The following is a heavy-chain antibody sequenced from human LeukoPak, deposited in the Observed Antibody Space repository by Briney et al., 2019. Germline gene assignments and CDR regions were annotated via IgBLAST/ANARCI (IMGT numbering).Heavy chain of an antibody. D-gene: IGHD1-7*01. J-gene: IGHJ3*02. V-gene: IGHV4-34*01. CDR2: INHSGST. Sequence: PSETLSLTCAVYGGSFSGYYWSWIRQPPGKGLEWIGEINHSGSTNYNPSLKSRVTISVDTSKNQFSLKLSSVTAADTAAYYCARMITGTTGDAFDIWGQGTMVTVSS. CDR3: ARMITGTTGDAFDI. CDR1: GGSFSGYY.